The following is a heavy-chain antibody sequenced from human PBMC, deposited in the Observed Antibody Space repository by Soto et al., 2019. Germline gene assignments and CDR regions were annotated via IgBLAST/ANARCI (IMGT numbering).Heavy chain of an antibody. Sequence: GGSLRLSCAASGFTVSSNYMNWVRQAPGKGLEWVSVIYSGGSTYYADSVKGRFTISRDNSKNTLFLQMNSLRPEDTAVYYCARTSQRLGDAFDIWGQGTMVTVSS. J-gene: IGHJ3*02. CDR3: ARTSQRLGDAFDI. V-gene: IGHV3-53*01. D-gene: IGHD6-25*01. CDR1: GFTVSSNY. CDR2: IYSGGST.